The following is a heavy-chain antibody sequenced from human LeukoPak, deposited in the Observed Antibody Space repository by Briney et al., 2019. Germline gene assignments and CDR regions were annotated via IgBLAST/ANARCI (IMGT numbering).Heavy chain of an antibody. J-gene: IGHJ6*03. CDR2: IYYSGST. D-gene: IGHD3-3*01. CDR1: GGSISSYY. CDR3: ARDGGEEFWSGYYTYYYYYMDV. V-gene: IGHV4-59*12. Sequence: SETLSLTCTVSGGSISSYYWSWIRQPPGKGLEWIGYIYYSGSTNYNPSLKSRVTISVDTSKNQFSLKLSSVTAADTAVYYCARDGGEEFWSGYYTYYYYYMDVWGKGTTVTVSS.